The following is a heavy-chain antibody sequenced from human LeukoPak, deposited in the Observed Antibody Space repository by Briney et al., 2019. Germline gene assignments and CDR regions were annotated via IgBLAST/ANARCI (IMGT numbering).Heavy chain of an antibody. J-gene: IGHJ6*03. CDR2: IYTSGST. V-gene: IGHV4-61*02. Sequence: PSETLSLTCTVSGGSISSGSYYWSWIRQPAGKGLEWIGRIYTSGSTNYNPSLKSRVTISVDTSKNQFSLKLSSVTAADTAVYYCARGYKGDYVWGSYRPRTYYYYMDVWGKGTTVTVSS. CDR1: GGSISSGSYY. CDR3: ARGYKGDYVWGSYRPRTYYYYMDV. D-gene: IGHD3-16*02.